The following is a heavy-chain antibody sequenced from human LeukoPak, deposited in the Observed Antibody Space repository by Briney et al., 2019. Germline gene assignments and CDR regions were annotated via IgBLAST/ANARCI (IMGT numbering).Heavy chain of an antibody. D-gene: IGHD1-20*01. J-gene: IGHJ5*02. CDR1: GGSFSGYY. Sequence: SETLSLTCAVYGGSFSGYYWSWIRQPPGKGLEWIGEINDSGSTNYNPSLKSRVTISVDTSNNQFSLQLSSVTAADTTVYYCSRSYNWQYVWFEPWRQPTMVSVRS. CDR3: SRSYNWQYVWFEP. V-gene: IGHV4-34*01. CDR2: INDSGST.